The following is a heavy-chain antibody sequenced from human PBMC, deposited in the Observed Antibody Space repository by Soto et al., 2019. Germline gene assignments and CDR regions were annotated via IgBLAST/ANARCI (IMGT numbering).Heavy chain of an antibody. V-gene: IGHV1-18*01. Sequence: QVQLVQSGAEVKKPGASVKVSCKASGYTFTSYAISWVRQAPGQGLEWMGWISAYNGNTNYAQKVQGRVTMTTDTXXSTAYMELRSLRSDDRAVYYCARGWFGEFVDYFDYWGQGTLVTVSS. CDR2: ISAYNGNT. J-gene: IGHJ4*02. D-gene: IGHD3-10*01. CDR3: ARGWFGEFVDYFDY. CDR1: GYTFTSYA.